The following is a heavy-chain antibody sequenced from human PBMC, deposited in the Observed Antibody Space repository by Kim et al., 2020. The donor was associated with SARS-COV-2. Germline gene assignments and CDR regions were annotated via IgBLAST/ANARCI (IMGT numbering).Heavy chain of an antibody. CDR3: ARSSRVYSSSGGMDV. Sequence: GGSLRLSCAASGFTFSDYYMSWIRQAPGKGLEWVSYISSSSSYTNYADSVKGRFTISRDNAKNSLYLQMNSLRAEDTAVYYCARSSRVYSSSGGMDVWGQGTPVTVSS. D-gene: IGHD6-6*01. CDR1: GFTFSDYY. V-gene: IGHV3-11*06. CDR2: ISSSSSYT. J-gene: IGHJ6*02.